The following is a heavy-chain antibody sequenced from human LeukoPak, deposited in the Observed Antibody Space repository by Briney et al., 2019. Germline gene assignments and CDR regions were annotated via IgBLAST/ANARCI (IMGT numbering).Heavy chain of an antibody. J-gene: IGHJ4*02. D-gene: IGHD5-18*01. CDR3: ASQIKYSYGYGGLDY. V-gene: IGHV4-34*01. CDR1: GGSFSGYY. Sequence: SETLSLTCAVYGGSFSGYYWSWIRQPPGKGLEWIGEINHSGSTNYNPSLKSRVTISVDTSKNQFSLKLSSVTAADTAVYYCASQIKYSYGYGGLDYWGQGTLVTVSS. CDR2: INHSGST.